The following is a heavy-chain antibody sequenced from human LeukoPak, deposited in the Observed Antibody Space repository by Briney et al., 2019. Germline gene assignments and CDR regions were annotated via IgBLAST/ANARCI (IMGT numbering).Heavy chain of an antibody. CDR1: GYTFTCCG. D-gene: IGHD5-18*01. J-gene: IGHJ6*03. Sequence: SGNLSCNASGYTFTCCGFNLVREAPGPGLGWMGGMNPNSGNTGYEQKFQGRVTMTTDTSTSTAYMELRSLRYGDTAVYYCAREWAGDTAMVDYYYYYMDVWGKGTTVTVSS. V-gene: IGHV1-8*01. CDR3: AREWAGDTAMVDYYYYYMDV. CDR2: MNPNSGNT.